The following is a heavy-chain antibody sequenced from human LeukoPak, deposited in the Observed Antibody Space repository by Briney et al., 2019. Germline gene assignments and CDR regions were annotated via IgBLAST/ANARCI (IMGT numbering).Heavy chain of an antibody. Sequence: ASVKVSCKASGYTFTSYGISWVRQAPGQGLEWMGWISTYKGNTNYAQKLQGRVTMTTDTSTSTAYMELRSLRSDDTAVYYCARDVLRYFRGSAYYYMDVWGKGTTVTISS. CDR3: ARDVLRYFRGSAYYYMDV. CDR1: GYTFTSYG. V-gene: IGHV1-18*01. J-gene: IGHJ6*03. CDR2: ISTYKGNT. D-gene: IGHD3-9*01.